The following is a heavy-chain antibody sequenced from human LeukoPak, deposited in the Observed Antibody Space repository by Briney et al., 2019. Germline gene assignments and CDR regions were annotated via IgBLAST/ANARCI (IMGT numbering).Heavy chain of an antibody. D-gene: IGHD3-10*02. Sequence: GGSLRLSCAASGFTFSTYGMNWVRQAPGKGLEWVSGIIPSGSSTYYADSVKGRFTISRDNAKNSLYLQMNSLRAEDTAVYYCAELGITMIGGVWGKGTTVTISS. V-gene: IGHV3-48*04. CDR2: IIPSGSST. J-gene: IGHJ6*04. CDR3: AELGITMIGGV. CDR1: GFTFSTYG.